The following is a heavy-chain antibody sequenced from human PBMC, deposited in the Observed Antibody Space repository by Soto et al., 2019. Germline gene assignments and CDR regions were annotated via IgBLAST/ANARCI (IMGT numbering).Heavy chain of an antibody. CDR1: GYSFTSYW. D-gene: IGHD5-12*01. V-gene: IGHV5-10-1*01. J-gene: IGHJ4*02. CDR2: IDPSDPYT. Sequence: PGESLKISCKGSGYSFTSYWISWVRQMPGKGLEWMGRIDPSDPYTNYSPSFQGRVTMTRNTSISTAYMELSSLRSEDTAVYYCARGVFYGWGWLRLTYYFDYWGQGTLVTVSS. CDR3: ARGVFYGWGWLRLTYYFDY.